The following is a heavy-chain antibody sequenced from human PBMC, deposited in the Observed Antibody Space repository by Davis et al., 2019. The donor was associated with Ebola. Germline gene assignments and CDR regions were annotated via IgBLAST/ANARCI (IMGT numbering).Heavy chain of an antibody. Sequence: GGSLRLSCAASGFTVSSSYMTWVRQAPGKGLDWVSLLYSGGSAYYTDSVQGRFTISRDNSKNILYLQMDSLRAEDTAVYYCARGATLTRDYFDYWGQGTLVTVSS. CDR3: ARGATLTRDYFDY. D-gene: IGHD2-21*02. CDR1: GFTVSSSY. J-gene: IGHJ4*02. V-gene: IGHV3-53*01. CDR2: LYSGGSA.